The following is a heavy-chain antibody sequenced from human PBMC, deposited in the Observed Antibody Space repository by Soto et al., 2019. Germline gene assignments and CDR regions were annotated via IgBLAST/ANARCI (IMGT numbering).Heavy chain of an antibody. V-gene: IGHV4-59*08. CDR2: IYYGGST. CDR3: ARHVGSSWENYYYYYMDV. D-gene: IGHD6-13*01. Sequence: SETLSLTCTVSGGSISSYYWSWIRQPPGKGLEWIGYIYYGGSTNYNPSLKSRVTISVDTSKNQFSLKLSSVTAADTAVYYCARHVGSSWENYYYYYMDVWGKGTTVTVSS. CDR1: GGSISSYY. J-gene: IGHJ6*03.